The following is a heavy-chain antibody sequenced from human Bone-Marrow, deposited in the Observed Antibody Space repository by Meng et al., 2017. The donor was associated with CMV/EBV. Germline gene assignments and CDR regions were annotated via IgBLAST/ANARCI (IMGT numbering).Heavy chain of an antibody. V-gene: IGHV4-34*01. Sequence: SEPPSLPCTVYGGSFNAYYYNWFRQAPGKGLEWIGEINHSGGTNYNPSLKSRVTISVDKSKNPLSLRLTSVTTADTAVYYCASDSATYLGGRIYYHGMDVWGQGTTVTVSS. D-gene: IGHD3-3*01. CDR3: ASDSATYLGGRIYYHGMDV. J-gene: IGHJ6*02. CDR1: GGSFNAYY. CDR2: INHSGGT.